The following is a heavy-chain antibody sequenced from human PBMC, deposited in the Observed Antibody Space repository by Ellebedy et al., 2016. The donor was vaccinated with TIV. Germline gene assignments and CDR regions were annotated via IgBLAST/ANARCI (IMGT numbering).Heavy chain of an antibody. CDR1: GFAVNANY. Sequence: PGGSLRLSCAASGFAVNANYMTWVRQAPGKGLEWVSIIYIDRTTYYADSVKGRFTISRDNSKNTLYLQMNSLRAEDTAIYYCAREGETMAAGPAAAFDIWGQGTMVTVSS. J-gene: IGHJ3*02. D-gene: IGHD4/OR15-4a*01. CDR3: AREGETMAAGPAAAFDI. V-gene: IGHV3-66*01. CDR2: IYIDRTT.